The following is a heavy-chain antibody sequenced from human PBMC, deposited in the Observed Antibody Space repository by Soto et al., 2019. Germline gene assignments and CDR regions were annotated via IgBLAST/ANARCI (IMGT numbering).Heavy chain of an antibody. CDR2: INHSGST. V-gene: IGHV4-34*01. Sequence: QVQLQQWGAGLLKPSETLSLTCAVYGGSFSGYYWSWIRQPPGKGLEWIGEINHSGSTNYNPSLKNRVTISVDTSKNQFSLKLSSVTAADTAVYYCARHRVLSYCGGDCKPLDYWGQGTLVTVSS. CDR3: ARHRVLSYCGGDCKPLDY. J-gene: IGHJ4*02. CDR1: GGSFSGYY. D-gene: IGHD2-21*02.